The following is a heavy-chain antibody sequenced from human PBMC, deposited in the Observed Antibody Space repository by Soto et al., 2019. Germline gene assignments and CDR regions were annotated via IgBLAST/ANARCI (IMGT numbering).Heavy chain of an antibody. CDR2: IYYSGST. V-gene: IGHV4-39*01. CDR1: GGSISSSSYY. Sequence: SETLSLTCTVSGGSISSSSYYWGWIRQPPGKGLEWIGSIYYSGSTYYNPSLKSRVTISVDTSKNQFSLKLSSVTAADTAVYYCARLVGATTHYNYYYYGMDVWGPGTTVTVYS. CDR3: ARLVGATTHYNYYYYGMDV. J-gene: IGHJ6*02. D-gene: IGHD1-26*01.